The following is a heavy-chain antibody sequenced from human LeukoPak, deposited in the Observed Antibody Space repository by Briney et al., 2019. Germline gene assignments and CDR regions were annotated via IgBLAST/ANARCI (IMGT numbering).Heavy chain of an antibody. CDR2: IYSGGST. CDR1: GFTVSSNY. V-gene: IGHV3-66*01. Sequence: GGSLRLSCAASGFTVSSNYMSWVRQAPGKGLEWVSVIYSGGSTYYAHSVKGRFTISRDNSKNTLYLQMNSLRAEDTAVYYCARDKERGGNSIDYWGQGTLVTVSS. CDR3: ARDKERGGNSIDY. J-gene: IGHJ4*02. D-gene: IGHD4-23*01.